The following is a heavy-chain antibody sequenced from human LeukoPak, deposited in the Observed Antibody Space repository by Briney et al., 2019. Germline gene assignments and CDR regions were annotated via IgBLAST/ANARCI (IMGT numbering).Heavy chain of an antibody. D-gene: IGHD3-22*01. CDR1: GGSISSSNYY. J-gene: IGHJ5*02. CDR3: ARGSITMITRSWFDP. CDR2: INHSGST. Sequence: SETLSLTCTVSGGSISSSNYYWSWIRQPPGKGLEWIGEINHSGSTNYNPSLKSRVTISVDTSKNQFSLKLSSVTAADTAVYYCARGSITMITRSWFDPWGQGTLVTVSS. V-gene: IGHV4-39*07.